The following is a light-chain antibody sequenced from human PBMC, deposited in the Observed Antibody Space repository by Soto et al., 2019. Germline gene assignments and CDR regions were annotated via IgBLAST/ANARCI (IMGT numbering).Light chain of an antibody. Sequence: EIVMTQFPATLSVSPGERATFSCRASQSVSSSYLAWYQQKPGQAPRLLIYGASSMATGIPDRFSGSGSGTNFTLAISRLEPEDFAVYYCQQYGSSLWTFGQGTKVDIK. CDR1: QSVSSSY. CDR3: QQYGSSLWT. V-gene: IGKV3-20*01. CDR2: GAS. J-gene: IGKJ1*01.